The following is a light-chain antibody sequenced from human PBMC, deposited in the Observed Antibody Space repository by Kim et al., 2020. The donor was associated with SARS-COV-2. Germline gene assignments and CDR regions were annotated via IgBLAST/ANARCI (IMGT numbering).Light chain of an antibody. J-gene: IGLJ3*02. CDR2: RNT. CDR3: QSYDSSLGGSVV. CDR1: TSNDGAGHV. Sequence: VAISGTVCTSNDGAGHVVHRYQQCPGTAPRLLICRNTNRPAGVPARCSATKSGASASLAITSPQAEDEAHYYCQSYDSSLGGSVVFGGGTQLTVL. V-gene: IGLV1-40*01.